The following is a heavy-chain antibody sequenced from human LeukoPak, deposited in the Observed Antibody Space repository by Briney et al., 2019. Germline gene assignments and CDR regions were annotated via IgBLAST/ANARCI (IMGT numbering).Heavy chain of an antibody. J-gene: IGHJ4*02. CDR3: ARGFLAGSLYYFDS. Sequence: PSQTLSLTCTVSGGSISSGDYYWTWIRQPPGKGLEWIGYIYYSGSTRYNPSLKSRATTSVDSSKNQFSLKLTSVTAADTAVYYCARGFLAGSLYYFDSWGQGILVTASS. V-gene: IGHV4-61*08. CDR1: GGSISSGDYY. CDR2: IYYSGST. D-gene: IGHD6-19*01.